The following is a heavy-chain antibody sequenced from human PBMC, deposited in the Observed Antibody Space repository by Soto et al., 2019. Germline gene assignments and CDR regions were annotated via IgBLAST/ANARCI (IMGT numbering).Heavy chain of an antibody. D-gene: IGHD6-13*01. Sequence: ASVKVSCKASGYTFTGYYMHWVRQAPGQGLEWVGWINPNSGGTNYAQKFQGWVTMTRDTSISTAYMELSRLRSDDTAVYYCARSYHIAAAGADHNYYYYYGMDVWGQGTTVTVSS. CDR2: INPNSGGT. V-gene: IGHV1-2*04. CDR1: GYTFTGYY. CDR3: ARSYHIAAAGADHNYYYYYGMDV. J-gene: IGHJ6*02.